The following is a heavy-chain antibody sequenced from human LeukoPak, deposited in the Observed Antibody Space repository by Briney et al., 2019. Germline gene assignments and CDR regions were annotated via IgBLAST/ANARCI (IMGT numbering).Heavy chain of an antibody. CDR3: AAVVITTRQFDY. CDR2: INHSGST. CDR1: GGSFSGYY. V-gene: IGHV4-34*01. D-gene: IGHD3-22*01. J-gene: IGHJ4*02. Sequence: SETLSLTCAVYGGSFSGYYWSWIRQPPGKGLEWIGEINHSGSTNYNPSLKSRVTISVDTSKNQFSLKLSSVTAADTAVYYCAAVVITTRQFDYWGQGTLVTVSS.